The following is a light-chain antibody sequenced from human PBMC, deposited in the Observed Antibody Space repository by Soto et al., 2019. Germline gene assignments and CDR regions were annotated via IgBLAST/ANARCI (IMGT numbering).Light chain of an antibody. V-gene: IGLV2-14*01. J-gene: IGLJ1*01. Sequence: QSVLTQPASVSGSPGQAITISCNGTSSDVGGYNYVSWYQQHPGKAPKLMIYEVSNRPSGVSNRFSGSKSGNTASLTISGLQAEDEADYYCSSYTSSSPYVFGTGTKVTVL. CDR2: EVS. CDR3: SSYTSSSPYV. CDR1: SSDVGGYNY.